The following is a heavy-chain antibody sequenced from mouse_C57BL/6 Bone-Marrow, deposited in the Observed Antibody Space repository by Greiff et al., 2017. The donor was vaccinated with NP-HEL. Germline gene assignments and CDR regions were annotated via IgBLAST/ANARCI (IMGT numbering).Heavy chain of an antibody. V-gene: IGHV1-55*01. CDR3: ARWITPVVPFAY. CDR2: IYPGSGST. J-gene: IGHJ3*01. D-gene: IGHD1-1*01. CDR1: GYTFTSYW. Sequence: QVQLQQPGAELVKPGASVKMSCKASGYTFTSYWITWVKQRPGPGLEWIGDIYPGSGSTNYNEKFKSKATLTVDTSSSTAYMQLRSLTSEDSAVYYCARWITPVVPFAYWGQGTLVTVSA.